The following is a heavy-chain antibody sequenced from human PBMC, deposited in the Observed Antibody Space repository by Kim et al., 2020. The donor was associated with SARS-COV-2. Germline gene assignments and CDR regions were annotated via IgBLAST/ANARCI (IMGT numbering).Heavy chain of an antibody. Sequence: ASVKVSCKASGYTFTSYGISWVRQAPGQGLEWMGWISAYNCNTNYAQKLQGRVTMTTDTSTSTAYMELRSLRSDDTAVYYCARDRVITFGGVIVDYYYYGMDVWGQGTTVTVSS. CDR3: ARDRVITFGGVIVDYYYYGMDV. CDR2: ISAYNCNT. V-gene: IGHV1-18*01. D-gene: IGHD3-16*02. J-gene: IGHJ6*02. CDR1: GYTFTSYG.